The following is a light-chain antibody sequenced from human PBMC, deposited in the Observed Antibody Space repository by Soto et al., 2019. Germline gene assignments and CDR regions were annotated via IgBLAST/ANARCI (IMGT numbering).Light chain of an antibody. J-gene: IGLJ2*01. Sequence: QSALTQPASVSGSPGQSITISCTGTSSNVGYYDDVSWYQQHPGKAPKVIISEVSNRPSGVPNRFSGSKSGNTASLTISGLEAEDEADYYCTSYTSSGTLVVLFGGGTKLTVL. CDR2: EVS. CDR3: TSYTSSGTLVVL. CDR1: SSNVGYYDD. V-gene: IGLV2-14*01.